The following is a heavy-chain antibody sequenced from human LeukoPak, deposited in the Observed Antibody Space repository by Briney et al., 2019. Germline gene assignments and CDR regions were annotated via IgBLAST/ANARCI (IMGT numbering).Heavy chain of an antibody. CDR1: GFTFSTSW. Sequence: GGTLRPSCAASGFTFSTSWMHWVRHVPGKGLVWVSRINSDGRSTDYADSVKGRFTISRDNTKNTLYLQMSSLRVEDTAVYYCAHAVWSVNYFDYWGQRTLVTVSS. CDR3: AHAVWSVNYFDY. CDR2: INSDGRST. J-gene: IGHJ4*02. D-gene: IGHD3-3*01. V-gene: IGHV3-74*01.